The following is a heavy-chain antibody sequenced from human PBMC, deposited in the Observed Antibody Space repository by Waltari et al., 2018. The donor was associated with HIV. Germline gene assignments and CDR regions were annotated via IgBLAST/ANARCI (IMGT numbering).Heavy chain of an antibody. CDR2: LYTSGST. V-gene: IGHV4-4*07. J-gene: IGHJ4*02. Sequence: QVQLQESGPGLVKPSETLSLTCTVSGSSISSYSWNWIRQHAGKGLEWIGRLYTSGSTNYNPSLKSRVTMSVDTSKNQFSLRLTSVTAADTAVYYRARDRGNSGWEQGLFDYWGQGTPVTVAS. CDR1: GSSISSYS. CDR3: ARDRGNSGWEQGLFDY. D-gene: IGHD6-19*01.